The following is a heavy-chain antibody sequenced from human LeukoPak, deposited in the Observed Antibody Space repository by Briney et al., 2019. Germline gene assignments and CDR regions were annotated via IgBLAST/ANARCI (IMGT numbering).Heavy chain of an antibody. D-gene: IGHD3-22*01. CDR3: ASNFLYDSSGYRDY. Sequence: SETLSLTCAVSGGSISSGGYSWSWIRQPPGKGLEWIGYIYYSGNSYYNPSLRSRVTISVDTSKNQFSLKLSSVTAADTAVYYCASNFLYDSSGYRDYWGQGTLVTVSS. J-gene: IGHJ4*02. V-gene: IGHV4-30-4*07. CDR1: GGSISSGGYS. CDR2: IYYSGNS.